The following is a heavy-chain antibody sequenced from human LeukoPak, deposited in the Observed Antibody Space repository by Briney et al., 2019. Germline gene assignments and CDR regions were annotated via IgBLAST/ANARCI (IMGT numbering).Heavy chain of an antibody. CDR1: GFTFSIYG. CDR3: ARAGIGNALDY. J-gene: IGHJ4*02. Sequence: GMSLRLSRAASGFTFSIYGINWVRQAPGKGLEWVAIIWYDGSNKYFAESVMGRFSISKDNSKNTVYLQMNSLRIEDTAVYYCARAGIGNALDYWGQGTQVTVSS. D-gene: IGHD2-2*01. CDR2: IWYDGSNK. V-gene: IGHV3-33*01.